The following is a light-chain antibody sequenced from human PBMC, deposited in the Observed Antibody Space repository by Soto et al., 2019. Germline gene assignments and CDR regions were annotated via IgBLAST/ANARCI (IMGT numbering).Light chain of an antibody. V-gene: IGKV1-39*01. CDR2: AAS. Sequence: DIQMTQSPSSLSASVVDGVTITCRASQSISSYLNWYQQKPGKAPKLLIYAASSLQSGVPSRFSGSGSGTDFTLTISSLQPEDFATYYCQQSYSTPRITFGQGTRLEI. J-gene: IGKJ5*01. CDR1: QSISSY. CDR3: QQSYSTPRIT.